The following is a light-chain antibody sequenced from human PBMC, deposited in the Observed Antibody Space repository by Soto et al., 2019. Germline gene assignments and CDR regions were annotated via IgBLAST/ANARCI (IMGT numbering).Light chain of an antibody. CDR1: QSVSSY. J-gene: IGKJ5*01. CDR2: DAS. V-gene: IGKV3-11*01. CDR3: QQRSNWPPIT. Sequence: EIVLTQSPATPSLSPGERATLSCRASQSVSSYLAWYQQKPGQAPRLLIYDASNRATGIPARFSGSGSGTDFTFTISSLEPEDFAVYYCQQRSNWPPITFGQGTRLEIK.